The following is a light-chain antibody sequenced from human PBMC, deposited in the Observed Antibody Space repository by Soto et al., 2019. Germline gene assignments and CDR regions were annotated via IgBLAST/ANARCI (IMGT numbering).Light chain of an antibody. CDR1: SSDVGAYNY. Sequence: QSALTQPASVSGSPGQSITISCTGTSSDVGAYNYVSWYQQHPGKAPKLIMYEVSNRPSGVSNRFSGSKSVNTASLTISGLQAEDEADYYCNSYTNSDTPVLFGGGTKLPS. V-gene: IGLV2-14*01. CDR3: NSYTNSDTPVL. J-gene: IGLJ2*01. CDR2: EVS.